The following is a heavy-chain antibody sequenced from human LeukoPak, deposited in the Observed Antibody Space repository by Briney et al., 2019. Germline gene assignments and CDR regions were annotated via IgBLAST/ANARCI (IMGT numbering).Heavy chain of an antibody. CDR1: GFTFSSYG. D-gene: IGHD6-19*01. J-gene: IGHJ4*02. CDR2: IRYDGSNK. Sequence: GGSLRLSCAASGFTFSSYGMHWVRQAPGKGLEWVAFIRYDGSNKYYADSVKGRFTIPRDNSKNTLYLQMNSLRAEDTAVYYCAKDRDSSGWYYFDYWGQGTLVTVSS. V-gene: IGHV3-30*02. CDR3: AKDRDSSGWYYFDY.